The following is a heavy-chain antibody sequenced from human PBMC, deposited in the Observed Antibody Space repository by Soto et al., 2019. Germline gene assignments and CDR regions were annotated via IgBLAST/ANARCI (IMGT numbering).Heavy chain of an antibody. Sequence: GGSLRLSCAASGFTFSSYAMSWVRQAPGKGLEWVSSISRSTITDYADSVKGRFTISGDKAKNSLYLQMNSLRAEDTAVYYCARDKGRSPLDYWGQGTLVTSPQ. J-gene: IGHJ4*02. CDR3: ARDKGRSPLDY. CDR1: GFTFSSYA. D-gene: IGHD2-15*01. V-gene: IGHV3-48*01. CDR2: ISRSTIT.